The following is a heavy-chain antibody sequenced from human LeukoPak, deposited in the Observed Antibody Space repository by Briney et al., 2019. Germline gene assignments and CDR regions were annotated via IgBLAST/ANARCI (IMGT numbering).Heavy chain of an antibody. CDR3: ARGGIAVAGPRRNWFDP. D-gene: IGHD6-19*01. V-gene: IGHV3-21*06. Sequence: GGSLRLSCAASGFTFSSYNMNWVRQAPGKGPEWVSSITSSSSYIYYADSVKGRFTISRDNAKNSLYLQMDSLRVEDTAVYYCARGGIAVAGPRRNWFDPWGQGTLVTVSS. CDR2: ITSSSSYI. J-gene: IGHJ5*02. CDR1: GFTFSSYN.